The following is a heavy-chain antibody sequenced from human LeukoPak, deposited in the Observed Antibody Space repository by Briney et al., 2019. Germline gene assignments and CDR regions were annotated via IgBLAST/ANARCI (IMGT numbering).Heavy chain of an antibody. CDR3: ARGAIVVVPAAIHGAFDI. Sequence: ASVKVSCKASGYTFTGYYMHWVRQAPGQGLEWMGWINPNSGGTNYAQKLQGRVTMTTDTSTSTAYMELRSLRSDDTAVYYCARGAIVVVPAAIHGAFDIWGQGTMVTVSS. V-gene: IGHV1-2*02. CDR1: GYTFTGYY. J-gene: IGHJ3*02. CDR2: INPNSGGT. D-gene: IGHD2-2*02.